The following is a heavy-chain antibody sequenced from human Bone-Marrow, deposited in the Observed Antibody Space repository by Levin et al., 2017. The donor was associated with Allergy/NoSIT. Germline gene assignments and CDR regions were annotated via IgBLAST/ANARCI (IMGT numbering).Heavy chain of an antibody. Sequence: KPGGSLRLSCAVSGGSISSFYWSWLRQPPGKGLEWIGYTYNSGSTNYNPSLKSRVTISVDTSKNQVSLKLSSVTAADTAVYYCARGISMIAVFPVHWYFDLWGRGTLVTVSS. CDR3: ARGISMIAVFPVHWYFDL. D-gene: IGHD3-22*01. CDR2: TYNSGST. CDR1: GGSISSFY. V-gene: IGHV4-59*01. J-gene: IGHJ2*01.